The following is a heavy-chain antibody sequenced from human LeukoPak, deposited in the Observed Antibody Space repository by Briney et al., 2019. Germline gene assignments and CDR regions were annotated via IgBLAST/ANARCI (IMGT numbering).Heavy chain of an antibody. CDR2: LYYSGST. V-gene: IGHV4-30-4*08. D-gene: IGHD3-3*01. Sequence: SETLSLNCTVSGGSTSSGDYYWSWIRQPPGKGLEWIGYLYYSGSTYYNPSLKSRVTISVDTSKNQLSLKLSSVTAADTAVYYCARAPPTYFWSGYGYYYMDVSRKGTTVTVSS. CDR3: ARAPPTYFWSGYGYYYMDV. J-gene: IGHJ6*03. CDR1: GGSTSSGDYY.